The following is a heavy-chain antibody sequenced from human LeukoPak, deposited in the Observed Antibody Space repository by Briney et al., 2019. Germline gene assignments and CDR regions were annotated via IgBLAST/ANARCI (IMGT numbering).Heavy chain of an antibody. CDR3: ARDFLSYDGTENHYDDTFDI. D-gene: IGHD3-22*01. J-gene: IGHJ3*02. Sequence: ASVKVSCKASGYTFSTYGLSWVRQAPGQGLEWMGWIGGFRGNTNYAQKFQGRVTMTTDTSTTTAYMELRSLSSDDTAVYFCARDFLSYDGTENHYDDTFDIWGQGTMVTVSS. CDR1: GYTFSTYG. CDR2: IGGFRGNT. V-gene: IGHV1-18*01.